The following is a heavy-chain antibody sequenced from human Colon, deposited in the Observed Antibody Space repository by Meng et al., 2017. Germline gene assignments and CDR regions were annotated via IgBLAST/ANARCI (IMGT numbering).Heavy chain of an antibody. V-gene: IGHV3-23*01. CDR2: ISGSGGST. J-gene: IGHJ4*02. Sequence: GESLKISCAASGFTFSSYAMSWVRQAPGKGLEWVSAISGSGGSTYYADSVKGRFTISRDNSKNTLYLQMNSLRAEDTAVYYCAKDVIRYCSSTSCYGCFDYWGQGTLVHVSS. CDR3: AKDVIRYCSSTSCYGCFDY. D-gene: IGHD2-2*01. CDR1: GFTFSSYA.